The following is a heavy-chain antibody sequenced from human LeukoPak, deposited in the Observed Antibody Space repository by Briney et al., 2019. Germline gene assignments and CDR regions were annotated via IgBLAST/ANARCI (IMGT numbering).Heavy chain of an antibody. CDR3: ARDGRSGNFDK. J-gene: IGHJ4*02. D-gene: IGHD1-26*01. V-gene: IGHV3-74*01. CDR1: GFTFSGYW. CDR2: IRSDGSIT. Sequence: GGSLRLFCAASGFTFSGYWMHWVRQAPGKGLAWVSVIRSDGSITTYADSVKGRFTISRDTAKNTLYLQMNSLRAEDTAVYYCARDGRSGNFDKWGQGTLVSASS.